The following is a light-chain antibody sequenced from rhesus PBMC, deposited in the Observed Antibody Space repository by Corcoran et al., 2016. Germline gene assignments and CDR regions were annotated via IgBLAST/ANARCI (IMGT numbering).Light chain of an antibody. CDR2: DDS. J-gene: IGKJ3*01. CDR1: QSVRNN. V-gene: IGKV3-35*01. Sequence: EIVMTQSPAALSLSPGERATLSCRASQSVRNNLAWYHQTPGQAPRLLIYDDSKRATENPDRLSGSGAGTVFPLTISSLEPEDVGVYYCQQDSNWPITFGPGTKLDIK. CDR3: QQDSNWPIT.